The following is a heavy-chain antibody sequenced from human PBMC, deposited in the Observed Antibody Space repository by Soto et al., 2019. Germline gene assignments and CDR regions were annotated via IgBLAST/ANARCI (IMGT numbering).Heavy chain of an antibody. D-gene: IGHD3-16*01. J-gene: IGHJ4*02. V-gene: IGHV1-18*01. Sequence: QVQLVQSGPEVKKPGASVRVSCQASGSTFINFGFSWVRPATGQGLAWLGWISASNGNTYSAQKFPGTITLTTHTPPTPAYRYLRTLTSDDTAVYFCARVHRFRYGVYDPAPVDWGQGTLVTVAS. CDR1: GSTFINFG. CDR2: ISASNGNT. CDR3: ARVHRFRYGVYDPAPVD.